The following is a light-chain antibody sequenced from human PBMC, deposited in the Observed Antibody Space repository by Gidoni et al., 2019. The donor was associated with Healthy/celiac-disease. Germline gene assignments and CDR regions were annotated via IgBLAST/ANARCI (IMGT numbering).Light chain of an antibody. Sequence: QTVVTPAPSFSVSPGGTVTLTFGLSSGSVSTSDYPSWYQQTPGQAPRTPISSPNSRSSAAPDRFAGSILGTKAALTITGAQADDESDYYCALYMGRLTWVFGGGTKLTVL. J-gene: IGLJ3*02. CDR3: ALYMGRLTWV. CDR2: SPN. CDR1: SGSVSTSDY. V-gene: IGLV8-61*01.